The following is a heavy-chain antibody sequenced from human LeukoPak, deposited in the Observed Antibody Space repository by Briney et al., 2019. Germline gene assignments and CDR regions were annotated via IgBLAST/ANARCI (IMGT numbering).Heavy chain of an antibody. J-gene: IGHJ4*02. V-gene: IGHV3-30*02. D-gene: IGHD2-8*02. CDR2: IAHHGNNK. Sequence: GGSLRLSCAASGFTFSSSAMHWVRQGPGKGLEWVAYIAHHGNNKYYADSVKGRFTISRDNSKRTLYLQMNSLRADDKAVYYCAKDGSWSCTDWGQGALVTVSS. CDR3: AKDGSWSCTD. CDR1: GFTFSSSA.